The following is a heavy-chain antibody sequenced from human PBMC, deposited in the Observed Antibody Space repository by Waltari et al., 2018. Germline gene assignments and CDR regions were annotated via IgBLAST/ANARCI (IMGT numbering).Heavy chain of an antibody. D-gene: IGHD1-26*01. CDR3: TRGEEYRPYYYYGMDV. CDR1: GFTFGDYA. J-gene: IGHJ6*02. CDR2: IRSKAYGGTT. Sequence: EVQLVESGGGLVQPGRSLRLSCTASGFTFGDYAMSWVRQAPGKGLEWVGFIRSKAYGGTTEYAASVKGRFTISRDDSKSIAHLQMNSLKTEDTAVYYCTRGEEYRPYYYYGMDVWGQGTTVTVSS. V-gene: IGHV3-49*04.